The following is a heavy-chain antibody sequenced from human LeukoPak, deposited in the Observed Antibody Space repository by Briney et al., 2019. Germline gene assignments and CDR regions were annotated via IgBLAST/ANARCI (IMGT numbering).Heavy chain of an antibody. J-gene: IGHJ4*02. Sequence: PSETLSLTCTVSGGSISSSSYYWGWIRQPPGKGLEWIGSIYYSGSTYYNPSLKSRVTISVDTSKNQFSLKLSSVTAADTAVYYCARLIEYCSSTSCYPTRGQGTLVTVSS. CDR3: ARLIEYCSSTSCYPT. D-gene: IGHD2-2*01. CDR2: IYYSGST. CDR1: GGSISSSSYY. V-gene: IGHV4-39*01.